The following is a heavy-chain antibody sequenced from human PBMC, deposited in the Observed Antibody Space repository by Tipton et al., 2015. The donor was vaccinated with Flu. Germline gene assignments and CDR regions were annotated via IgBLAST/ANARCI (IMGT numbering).Heavy chain of an antibody. Sequence: TLSLTCGVSGGSFSDFNWGWIRQSPGKGLEWIGEIHPRGNTNYKSSLKSRVSISLDTSKNQFSLKLSSVTAADTAVFYCVAHCSGGRCSHAFDIWGQGTMVTVSS. V-gene: IGHV4-34*01. J-gene: IGHJ3*02. CDR2: IHPRGNT. CDR3: VAHCSGGRCSHAFDI. CDR1: GGSFSDFN. D-gene: IGHD2-15*01.